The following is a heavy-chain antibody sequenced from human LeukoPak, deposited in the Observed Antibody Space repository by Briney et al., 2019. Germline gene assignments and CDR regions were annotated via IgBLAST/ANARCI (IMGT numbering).Heavy chain of an antibody. CDR1: GFTFSTYA. Sequence: EGPLRLSCTASGFTFSTYAMTWVRQAPGKGLDWVSAIGASGADTYYADSAKGRFTVSRDNSKNTLYLQMSSLRADDTAVYFCAKRPRDSSGYYLGAFDGWGQGTTVTVSS. D-gene: IGHD3-22*01. V-gene: IGHV3-23*01. CDR3: AKRPRDSSGYYLGAFDG. J-gene: IGHJ3*01. CDR2: IGASGADT.